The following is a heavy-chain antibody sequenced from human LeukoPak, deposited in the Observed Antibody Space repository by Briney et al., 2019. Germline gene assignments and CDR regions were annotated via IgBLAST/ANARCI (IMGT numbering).Heavy chain of an antibody. CDR2: ISYDGSSK. Sequence: GGSLRLSCAASGFTFSSYAIHWVRQAPGKGLDWVALISYDGSSKYYADSVKGRFTISRDSSTLYLQMNSLRTEDTAVYYCARGSVGTPPPFDYWGQGTLVTVSS. V-gene: IGHV3-30-3*01. D-gene: IGHD2-15*01. J-gene: IGHJ4*02. CDR1: GFTFSSYA. CDR3: ARGSVGTPPPFDY.